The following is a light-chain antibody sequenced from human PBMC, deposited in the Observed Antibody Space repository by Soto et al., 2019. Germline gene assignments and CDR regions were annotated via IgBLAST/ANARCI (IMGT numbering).Light chain of an antibody. CDR3: QQYHIWPPLT. J-gene: IGKJ4*01. CDR1: QSINNK. Sequence: EIVMTQSPDTLSVSPGERATLSCRASQSINNKLAWYQQRPGQAPRLLFYGASTRASNVPARFSGGGSGTEFTLTISSLQSEDFAVYYCQQYHIWPPLTVGGGTRVEIK. CDR2: GAS. V-gene: IGKV3-15*01.